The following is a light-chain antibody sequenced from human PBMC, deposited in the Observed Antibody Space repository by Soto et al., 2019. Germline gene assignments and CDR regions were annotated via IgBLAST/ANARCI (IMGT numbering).Light chain of an antibody. J-gene: IGLJ1*01. CDR1: SSNIRSYT. V-gene: IGLV1-44*01. Sequence: QSVLTQPPSASGTPGQRVTISCSGSSSNIRSYTVNWYQQLPGTAPKLLMYNDNQRPSEVPDRFSGSKSGTSASLAISGLQSADEADYYCAAWDASLNGFVFGTGTKLNVL. CDR3: AAWDASLNGFV. CDR2: NDN.